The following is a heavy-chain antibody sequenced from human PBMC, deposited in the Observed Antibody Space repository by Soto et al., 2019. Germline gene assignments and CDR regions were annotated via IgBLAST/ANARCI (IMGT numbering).Heavy chain of an antibody. J-gene: IGHJ4*02. V-gene: IGHV3-33*01. D-gene: IGHD6-6*01. Sequence: GGSLRLSCAASGFTFSSYGMHWVRQAPGKGLEWVAVIWYDGSNKYYADSVKGRFPISRDNSKNTLYLQMNGLGAEDTAGYYCARGSAPEYSSSSGYFDYWGQGTLVTVSS. CDR1: GFTFSSYG. CDR2: IWYDGSNK. CDR3: ARGSAPEYSSSSGYFDY.